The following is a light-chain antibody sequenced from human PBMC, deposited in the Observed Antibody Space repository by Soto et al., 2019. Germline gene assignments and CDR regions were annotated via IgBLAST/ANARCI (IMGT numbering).Light chain of an antibody. CDR3: ISYTDRQSYL. CDR1: SSDTGSYDH. V-gene: IGLV2-14*03. Sequence: QSVLTQPASVSGSPGQSITISCSGTSSDTGSYDHVAWYQQFPGKSPKLIIYAVSDRPSGVSDRFSGSKSGISASLTISGLQTEDEADYYCISYTDRQSYLFGTGTKVTV. CDR2: AVS. J-gene: IGLJ1*01.